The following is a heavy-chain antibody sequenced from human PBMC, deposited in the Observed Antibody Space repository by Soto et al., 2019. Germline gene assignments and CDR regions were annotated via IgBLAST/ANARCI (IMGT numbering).Heavy chain of an antibody. V-gene: IGHV3-21*01. J-gene: IGHJ4*02. D-gene: IGHD6-13*01. CDR1: GFTFSSYS. CDR3: ARVLKSSYSSSWYAAGIDY. CDR2: ISSSSYI. Sequence: GGSLRLSCAASGFTFSSYSMNWVRQAPGKGLEWVSSISSSSYIYYADSVKGRFTISRDNAKNSLYLQMNSLRAEDTAVYYCARVLKSSYSSSWYAAGIDYWGQGTLVTVSS.